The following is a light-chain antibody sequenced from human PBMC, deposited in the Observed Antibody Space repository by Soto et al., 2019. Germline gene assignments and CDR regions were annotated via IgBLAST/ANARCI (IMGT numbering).Light chain of an antibody. Sequence: QTAITQPPSASGSPGQSVTISCTGTISDVGGYNYVSWYQQHPGKAPKLMIYEVSKRPSGVPDRFSGSKSGNTASLTVSGLQAEDEADYYCSSYAGSRYVYGTGTKVTVL. V-gene: IGLV2-8*01. J-gene: IGLJ1*01. CDR1: ISDVGGYNY. CDR2: EVS. CDR3: SSYAGSRYV.